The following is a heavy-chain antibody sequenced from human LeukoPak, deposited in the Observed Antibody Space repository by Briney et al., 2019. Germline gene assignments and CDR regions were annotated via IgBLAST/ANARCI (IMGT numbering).Heavy chain of an antibody. CDR1: GGSFSGYY. Sequence: SETLSLTCAVYGGSFSGYYWSWIRQPPGKGLEWIGEINHSGSTNYNPSLKSRVTISVDTSKNQFSLKLSSVTAADTAVYYCARVLKAYYYDSSFDYWGQGTLVTVSS. CDR2: INHSGST. CDR3: ARVLKAYYYDSSFDY. D-gene: IGHD3-22*01. J-gene: IGHJ4*02. V-gene: IGHV4-34*01.